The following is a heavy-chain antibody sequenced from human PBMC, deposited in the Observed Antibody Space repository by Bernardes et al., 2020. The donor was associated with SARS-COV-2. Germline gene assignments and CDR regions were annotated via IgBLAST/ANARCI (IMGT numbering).Heavy chain of an antibody. J-gene: IGHJ4*02. D-gene: IGHD1-26*01. CDR3: TRDLGVGTTTPLDY. Sequence: GGSLRLSCTTSGFTFSDFALAWFRQAPGKGLEWIGFIRSKAYRGTAEYAASVKGRFTFSRDDSKSIAYLQMNSLKTEDTAVYFCTRDLGVGTTTPLDYWGQGTLVTVSS. V-gene: IGHV3-49*03. CDR2: IRSKAYRGTA. CDR1: GFTFSDFA.